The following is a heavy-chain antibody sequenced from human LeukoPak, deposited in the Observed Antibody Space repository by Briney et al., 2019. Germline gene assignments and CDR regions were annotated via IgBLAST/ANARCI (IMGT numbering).Heavy chain of an antibody. CDR1: GGSISSYY. D-gene: IGHD1-1*01. V-gene: IGHV4-59*01. J-gene: IGHJ4*02. CDR2: IYYSGST. CDR3: ARGDDSTAGFDY. Sequence: SETLSLTCTVSGGSISSYYWSWIRQPPGEGLEWIGYIYYSGSTNYNPSLKSRVTISVDTSKNQFSLKLSSVTAADTAVYYCARGDDSTAGFDYWGQGTLVTVSS.